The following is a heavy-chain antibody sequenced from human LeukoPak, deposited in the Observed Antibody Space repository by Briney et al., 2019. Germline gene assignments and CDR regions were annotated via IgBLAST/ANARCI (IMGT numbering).Heavy chain of an antibody. CDR1: GFTFSSYA. V-gene: IGHV3-23*01. D-gene: IGHD3-16*01. CDR3: AKGGVWGSSYTGAFDY. Sequence: GGSLRLSCVASGFTFSSYAMSWVRQAPGKGLEWVSGISGSGGSTYYADSVKGRFTISRDNSKNTLYLQMNSLRAEDTAVYYCAKGGVWGSSYTGAFDYWGQGTLVTVSS. J-gene: IGHJ4*02. CDR2: ISGSGGST.